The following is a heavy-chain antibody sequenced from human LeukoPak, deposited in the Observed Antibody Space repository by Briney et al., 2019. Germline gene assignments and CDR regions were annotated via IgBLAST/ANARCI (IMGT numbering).Heavy chain of an antibody. Sequence: SETLSLTCAVYGGSFSGYYWSWIRQPPGKGLEWIGEINHSGSTNYNPSLKSRVTISVDTSKNQFSLKLSSVTAADTAVYYCARYRKPVLRFSEWFGAFDIWGQGTMVTVSS. J-gene: IGHJ3*02. V-gene: IGHV4-34*01. CDR3: ARYRKPVLRFSEWFGAFDI. D-gene: IGHD3-3*01. CDR2: INHSGST. CDR1: GGSFSGYY.